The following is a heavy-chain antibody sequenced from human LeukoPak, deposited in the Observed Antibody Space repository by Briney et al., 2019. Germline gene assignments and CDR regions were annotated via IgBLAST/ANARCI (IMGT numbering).Heavy chain of an antibody. Sequence: GGSLRLSCSVSGFTFSTYVMHWVRQAPGKGLGYVSAISSNGDNTYYADSVKGRFTISRDNSKNTLYLQMSSLRAEDTAVYYCARGGTMVRGRSPFDPWGQGTLVTVSS. D-gene: IGHD3-10*01. V-gene: IGHV3-64*04. CDR3: ARGGTMVRGRSPFDP. CDR1: GFTFSTYV. J-gene: IGHJ5*02. CDR2: ISSNGDNT.